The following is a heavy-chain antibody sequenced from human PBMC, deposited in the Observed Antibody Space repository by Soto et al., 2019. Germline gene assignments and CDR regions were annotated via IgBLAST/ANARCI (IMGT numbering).Heavy chain of an antibody. Sequence: QVQLVQSGAEVKKPGASVKVSCKASGYTFKSYGISWVRQAPGQGLEWMGWINAYNGNTKYAQKLQGRVTMTTDTSTSTAYRELRSLRSADTAVYYCARELGQQLVDYWGQGTLVTVSS. V-gene: IGHV1-18*01. CDR1: GYTFKSYG. CDR3: ARELGQQLVDY. CDR2: INAYNGNT. J-gene: IGHJ4*02. D-gene: IGHD6-13*01.